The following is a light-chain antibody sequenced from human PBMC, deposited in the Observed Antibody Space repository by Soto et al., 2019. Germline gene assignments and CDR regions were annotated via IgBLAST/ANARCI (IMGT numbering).Light chain of an antibody. J-gene: IGKJ1*01. CDR3: QQRSNWPPWT. CDR2: DVS. V-gene: IGKV3-11*01. Sequence: EVVLTQSPVTLSLSPGERATLSCRASQSVSSYLAWYQQKPGQAPRLLIYDVSNRATGIPARFSGSGSGTDFTLTISSLEPEDFAVYYCQQRSNWPPWTFGQGTKVDIK. CDR1: QSVSSY.